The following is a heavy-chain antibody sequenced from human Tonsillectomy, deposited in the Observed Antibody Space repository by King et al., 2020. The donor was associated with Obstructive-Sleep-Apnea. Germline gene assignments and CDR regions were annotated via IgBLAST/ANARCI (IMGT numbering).Heavy chain of an antibody. CDR1: GFTFSSYS. J-gene: IGHJ4*02. CDR2: ISSSSSTI. CDR3: ARKGSGSNYYFDY. V-gene: IGHV3-48*04. Sequence: VQLVESGGGLVQPGGSLRLSCAASGFTFSSYSMNWVRQAPGKGLEWVSYISSSSSTIYYADSVNGRFTISRDNAKNSLYLQMNSLRAEDTAVYYCARKGSGSNYYFDYWGQGTLVTVSS. D-gene: IGHD2-15*01.